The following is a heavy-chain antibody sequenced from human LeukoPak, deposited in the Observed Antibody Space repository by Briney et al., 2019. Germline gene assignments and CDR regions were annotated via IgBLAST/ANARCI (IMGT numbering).Heavy chain of an antibody. CDR1: GTSINTYS. D-gene: IGHD1-26*01. CDR2: VYASGDYNSGIN. J-gene: IGHJ4*02. CDR3: ARGRVVGVVGATDFDY. V-gene: IGHV4-59*12. Sequence: PSQTLSLACTVSGTSINTYSWSWIRQTPGKGLEWIGYVYASGDYNSGINTYNPSLESRVTITVDTSKNQFSLKLSSVTAADTAVYYCARGRVVGVVGATDFDYWGQGTLVTVSS.